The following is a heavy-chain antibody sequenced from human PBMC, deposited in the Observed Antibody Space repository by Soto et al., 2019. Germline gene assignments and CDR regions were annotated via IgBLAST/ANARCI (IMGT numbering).Heavy chain of an antibody. CDR2: IFGSGET. CDR1: GASMSNYY. D-gene: IGHD3-22*01. Sequence: QVQLQESGPGLLKPSETLSLTCTVSGASMSNYYWSWIRQPAGKGLEWIGRIFGSGETYYNPSLKSRVILSVDLSKSQFSLELTSVSAADTAVYFCVREGDYSDNNVYPLFDFWGQGTLVTVSP. CDR3: VREGDYSDNNVYPLFDF. V-gene: IGHV4-4*07. J-gene: IGHJ4*02.